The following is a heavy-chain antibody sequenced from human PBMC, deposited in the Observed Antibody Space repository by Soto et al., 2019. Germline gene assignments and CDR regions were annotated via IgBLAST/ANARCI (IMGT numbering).Heavy chain of an antibody. CDR2: IYHSGST. CDR1: GGSISSGGYS. CDR3: ASLQAGAPKKAVVH. D-gene: IGHD6-19*01. J-gene: IGHJ4*02. Sequence: PSETLSLTCAVSGGSISSGGYSWSWIRQPPGKGLEWIGYIYHSGSTYYNPSLKSRVTISVDRSKNQCSLKLGSVTAADRAVYYCASLQAGAPKKAVVHWGQGTLVTVSS. V-gene: IGHV4-30-2*01.